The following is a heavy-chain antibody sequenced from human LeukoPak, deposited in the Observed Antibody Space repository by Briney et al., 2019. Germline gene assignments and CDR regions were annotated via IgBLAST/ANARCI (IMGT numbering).Heavy chain of an antibody. Sequence: GGSLRLSCVASGFPFSDHYMSWIRQAPGKGLECVSYITSNGRILYESKSVKGRFTISRDNAKNSLYLQMDNLTAEDTAVYYCAKDFGGNSGGGDGFYVLGQGTMVTVSS. CDR2: ITSNGRIL. CDR3: AKDFGGNSGGGDGFYV. V-gene: IGHV3-11*01. D-gene: IGHD4-23*01. J-gene: IGHJ3*01. CDR1: GFPFSDHY.